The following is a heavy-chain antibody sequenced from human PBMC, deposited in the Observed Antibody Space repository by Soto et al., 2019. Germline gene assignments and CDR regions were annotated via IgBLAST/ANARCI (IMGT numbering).Heavy chain of an antibody. J-gene: IGHJ3*02. Sequence: GGSLRLSCAAAGFTFSSYWMSWVRQAPGKGLEWVADIKQDGSEKYYVDSVKGRFTISRDNAKNSLYLQMNSLRAEDTAVYYCARSAAAGLDAFDIWGQGTMVTVSS. D-gene: IGHD6-13*01. CDR3: ARSAAAGLDAFDI. CDR2: IKQDGSEK. CDR1: GFTFSSYW. V-gene: IGHV3-7*03.